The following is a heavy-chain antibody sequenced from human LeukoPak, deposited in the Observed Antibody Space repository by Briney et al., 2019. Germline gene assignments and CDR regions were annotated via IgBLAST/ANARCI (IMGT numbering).Heavy chain of an antibody. Sequence: SETLSLTCTVSGGSISSHYWSWIRQPPGKGLEWIGYIYYSGSTNYNPSLKSRVTISVDTSKNQFSLKLGSVTAADTAVYYCARAKGVVPGALYYFDYWGQGTLVTVSS. CDR3: ARAKGVVPGALYYFDY. CDR1: GGSISSHY. J-gene: IGHJ4*02. CDR2: IYYSGST. D-gene: IGHD2-2*01. V-gene: IGHV4-59*11.